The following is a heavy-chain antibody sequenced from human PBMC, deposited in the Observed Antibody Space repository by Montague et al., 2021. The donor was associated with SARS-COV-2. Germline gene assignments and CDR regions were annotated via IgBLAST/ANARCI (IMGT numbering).Heavy chain of an antibody. CDR2: ISYDGSNK. V-gene: IGHV3-30-3*01. Sequence: SLRLSCAASGFTFSSYAMHWVRQAPGKGLERVAVISYDGSNKYYADSVKGRFTISRDNSKNTLYLQMNSLRAESTAVYYCARAAQKQYVLLWFGELLHDAFDIWGQGTMVTVSS. D-gene: IGHD3-10*01. J-gene: IGHJ3*02. CDR3: ARAAQKQYVLLWFGELLHDAFDI. CDR1: GFTFSSYA.